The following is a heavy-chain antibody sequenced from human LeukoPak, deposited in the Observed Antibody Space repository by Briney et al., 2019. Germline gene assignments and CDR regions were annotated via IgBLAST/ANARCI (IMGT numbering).Heavy chain of an antibody. CDR1: GFTFSSYG. CDR3: AKNSNGVRGVIIDY. V-gene: IGHV3-30*02. D-gene: IGHD3-10*01. J-gene: IGHJ4*02. Sequence: SGGSLRLSCAASGFTFSSYGMHWVRQAPGKGLEWVAFIRYDGSNKYYADSVKGRFTISRDNSKNTLYLQMNSLRAEDTAVYYCAKNSNGVRGVIIDYWGQGTLVTVSS. CDR2: IRYDGSNK.